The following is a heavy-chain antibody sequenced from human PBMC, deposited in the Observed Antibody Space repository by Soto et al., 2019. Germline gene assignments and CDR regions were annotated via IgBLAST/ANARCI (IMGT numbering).Heavy chain of an antibody. CDR1: GFTFRNYD. V-gene: IGHV3-13*05. CDR3: ARTDRDFYGLDV. CDR2: ISAAGDP. Sequence: EVQLVESGGGLVQPGGSLRLSCEASGFTFRNYDMHWVRQGTGKGLEWVSGISAAGDPDYADSVEGRFTNSRENAQSSFFLQMNSLRVGDTTVYYCARTDRDFYGLDVWGQGTTVIVSS. J-gene: IGHJ6*02.